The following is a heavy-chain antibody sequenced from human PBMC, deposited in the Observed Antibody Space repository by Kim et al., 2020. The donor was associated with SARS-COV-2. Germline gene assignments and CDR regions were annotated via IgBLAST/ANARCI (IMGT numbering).Heavy chain of an antibody. CDR3: ARDARTEGSIFPYDYVWGSYRIYGMDV. CDR1: GFTFSSYS. Sequence: GGSLRLSCAASGFTFSSYSMNWVRQAPGKGLEWVSSISSSSSYIYYADSVKGRFTISRDNAKNSLYLQMNSLRAEDTAVYYCARDARTEGSIFPYDYVWGSYRIYGMDVWGQGTTVTVSS. D-gene: IGHD3-16*02. CDR2: ISSSSSYI. J-gene: IGHJ6*02. V-gene: IGHV3-21*01.